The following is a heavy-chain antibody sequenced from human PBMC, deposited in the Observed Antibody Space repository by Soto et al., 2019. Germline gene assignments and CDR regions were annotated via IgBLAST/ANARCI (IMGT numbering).Heavy chain of an antibody. CDR1: GFTFSSNA. V-gene: IGHV3-23*01. J-gene: IGHJ4*02. CDR3: AKQRAGFGSGSDTYYFDY. D-gene: IGHD3-10*01. Sequence: LRLSCIGSGFTFSSNAMSWVRQAPGKGLEWVSAISGSGGTTYYADSVKGRFAVSRDNSNNTLYLQMNSLRAEDTAVYYCAKQRAGFGSGSDTYYFDYWGQGTLVTVS. CDR2: ISGSGGTT.